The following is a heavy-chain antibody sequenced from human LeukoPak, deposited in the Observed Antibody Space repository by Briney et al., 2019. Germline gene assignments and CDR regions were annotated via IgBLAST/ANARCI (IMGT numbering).Heavy chain of an antibody. D-gene: IGHD3-3*01. CDR2: IYYSGST. CDR3: ARRTMIFGVAAYMDV. CDR1: GGSISSSHYY. V-gene: IGHV4-39*01. J-gene: IGHJ6*03. Sequence: SETLSLTCSVSGGSISSSHYYWGWLRQPPGKGREWIGSIYYSGSTHYNTSLRSRLTISVDMSKNQFSLKMRSVTAADTAIYYCARRTMIFGVAAYMDVWGKGTTVTVSS.